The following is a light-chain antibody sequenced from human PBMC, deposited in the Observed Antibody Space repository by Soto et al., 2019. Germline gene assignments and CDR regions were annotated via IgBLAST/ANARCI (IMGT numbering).Light chain of an antibody. V-gene: IGKV1-5*01. Sequence: DIQMTQSPSTLSASVGDRVTITCRASQSISRSLAWYQQKPGKAPNLLIFDASSLESGVPSRFSGSGFGTESTLTISSLQPDDFATYYCQQSYSIPYTFGQGTKIEIK. J-gene: IGKJ2*01. CDR2: DAS. CDR1: QSISRS. CDR3: QQSYSIPYT.